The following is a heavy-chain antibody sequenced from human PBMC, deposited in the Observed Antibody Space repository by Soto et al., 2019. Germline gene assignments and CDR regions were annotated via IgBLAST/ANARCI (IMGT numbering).Heavy chain of an antibody. D-gene: IGHD5-12*01. CDR3: ARDIVATISDWFDP. Sequence: PWWSLRLSCAASGFTFSSYGMHWFRQAPGKGLEWVAVIWYDGSNKYYADSVKGRFTISRDNSKNTLYLQMNSLRAEDTAVYYCARDIVATISDWFDPWGQGTLVTVSS. J-gene: IGHJ5*02. CDR2: IWYDGSNK. CDR1: GFTFSSYG. V-gene: IGHV3-33*01.